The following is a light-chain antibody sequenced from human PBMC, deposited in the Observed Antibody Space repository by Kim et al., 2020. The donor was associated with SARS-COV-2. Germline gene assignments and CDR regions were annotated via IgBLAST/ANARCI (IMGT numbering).Light chain of an antibody. Sequence: LSASVGDRVTITCRASQSISSWLAWYQQKPGKAPKLLIYKASIFESGVPSRFSGSGSGTEFTLTISSLQPDDFATYYCQQYNSYRTFGQGTKLEI. CDR2: KAS. J-gene: IGKJ1*01. CDR3: QQYNSYRT. V-gene: IGKV1-5*03. CDR1: QSISSW.